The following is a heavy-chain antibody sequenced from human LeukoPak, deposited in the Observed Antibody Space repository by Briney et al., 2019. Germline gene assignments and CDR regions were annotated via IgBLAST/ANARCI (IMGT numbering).Heavy chain of an antibody. Sequence: ASVKVSCKASGYTFTSYDINWVRQAPGKGLEWMGWMNPNSGNTGYAQKVQGRVTITRNTSISTAYMELSSLRAEDTAVYYCARATLMVQGVIWGQGPLVTVSS. V-gene: IGHV1-8*01. D-gene: IGHD3-10*01. CDR2: MNPNSGNT. J-gene: IGHJ4*02. CDR1: GYTFTSYD. CDR3: ARATLMVQGVI.